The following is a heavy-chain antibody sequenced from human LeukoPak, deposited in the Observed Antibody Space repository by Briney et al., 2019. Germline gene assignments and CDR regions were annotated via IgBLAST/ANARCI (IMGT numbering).Heavy chain of an antibody. J-gene: IGHJ4*02. CDR1: GFTFSSYA. CDR3: AKSTSGWSFDS. D-gene: IGHD6-19*01. V-gene: IGHV3-23*01. Sequence: PGGSLRLSCTASGFTFSSYAMSWVRQAPGEGLEWVSGISGSGGSTYYADSVKGRFTTSRDNSKNTLYMQMNSLRAEDTAVYYCAKSTSGWSFDSWGQGTPVSVSS. CDR2: ISGSGGST.